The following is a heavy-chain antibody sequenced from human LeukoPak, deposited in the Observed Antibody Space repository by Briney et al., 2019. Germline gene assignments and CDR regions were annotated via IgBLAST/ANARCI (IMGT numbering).Heavy chain of an antibody. V-gene: IGHV3-21*01. CDR1: GFTFNIYS. Sequence: GGSLRLSCAASGFTFNIYSMIWVRQASGKGLEWVSSISSSSTYIYYADSVKGRFTISRDNAKNSLYLQMNSLRAEDTAVYYCARDQALCGGDCYFDYWGQGTLVTVSS. D-gene: IGHD2-21*02. CDR3: ARDQALCGGDCYFDY. CDR2: ISSSSTYI. J-gene: IGHJ4*02.